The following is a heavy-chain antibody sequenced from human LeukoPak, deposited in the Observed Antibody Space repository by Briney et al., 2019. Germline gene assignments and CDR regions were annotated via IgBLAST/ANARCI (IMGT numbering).Heavy chain of an antibody. J-gene: IGHJ6*03. CDR1: GFTFSSYV. D-gene: IGHD3-10*01. CDR2: ISYDGSNE. CDR3: ARDLWFGELSALGYYYYMDV. V-gene: IGHV3-30*04. Sequence: PGGSLRLSCAASGFTFSSYVMHWVRQAPGKGLEWVAIISYDGSNEYYADSVKGRFTISRDNSKNTLYLQMNSLRAEDTAVYYCARDLWFGELSALGYYYYMDVWGKGTTVTISS.